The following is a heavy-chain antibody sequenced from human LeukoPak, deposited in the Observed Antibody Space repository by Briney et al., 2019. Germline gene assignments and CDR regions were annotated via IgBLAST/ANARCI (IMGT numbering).Heavy chain of an antibody. Sequence: SETLSLTCTVSDGSISSYYWRWIRQPPGKGLGWIGFISYTVTTNYIPCLKSRVTISVDMSKNQFSMRLRSVTAADTGVNYCARSHFDLLFVYWGQGTLVTVSS. V-gene: IGHV4-59*08. CDR2: ISYTVTT. D-gene: IGHD3-3*02. CDR1: DGSISSYY. CDR3: ARSHFDLLFVY. J-gene: IGHJ4*02.